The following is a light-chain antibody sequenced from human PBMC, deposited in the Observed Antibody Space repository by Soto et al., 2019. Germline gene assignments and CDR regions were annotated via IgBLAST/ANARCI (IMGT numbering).Light chain of an antibody. V-gene: IGKV3-15*01. J-gene: IGKJ1*01. Sequence: EIVMTQSPATLSVSPGERATRSCRASQSVATNLAWYQQKPGQPPRLLIYGASTRATGIPARFSGSGSGTEFTLTISSLQSVDFAVYSCQQYNNWPWTFGQGTKVDIK. CDR3: QQYNNWPWT. CDR1: QSVATN. CDR2: GAS.